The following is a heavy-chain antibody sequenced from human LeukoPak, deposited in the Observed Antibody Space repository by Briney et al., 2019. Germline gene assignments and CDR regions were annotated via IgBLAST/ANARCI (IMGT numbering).Heavy chain of an antibody. CDR3: VRDRCGGDCYPNWFDP. V-gene: IGHV4-34*01. Sequence: SETLSLTCAVYGGSFSGYHWTWIRQSPGKGLEWIGDINRSGSTNYNSPLKSRVTISVDTSKNQFSLKLTSVTAADTAVYYCVRDRCGGDCYPNWFDPWGQGTLVIVSS. D-gene: IGHD2-21*02. CDR1: GGSFSGYH. CDR2: INRSGST. J-gene: IGHJ5*02.